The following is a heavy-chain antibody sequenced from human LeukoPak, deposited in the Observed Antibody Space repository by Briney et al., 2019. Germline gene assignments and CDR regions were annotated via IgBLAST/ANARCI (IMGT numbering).Heavy chain of an antibody. Sequence: SETLSLTCAVYGGSFSGYYWSWIRQPPGKGLEWIGSIYYSGSTYYNPSLKSRVTISVDTSKNQFSLKLSSVTAADTAVYYCASGYSGSYYGLYYWGQGTLVTVSS. CDR3: ASGYSGSYYGLYY. CDR2: IYYSGST. CDR1: GGSFSGYY. J-gene: IGHJ4*02. D-gene: IGHD1-26*01. V-gene: IGHV4-34*01.